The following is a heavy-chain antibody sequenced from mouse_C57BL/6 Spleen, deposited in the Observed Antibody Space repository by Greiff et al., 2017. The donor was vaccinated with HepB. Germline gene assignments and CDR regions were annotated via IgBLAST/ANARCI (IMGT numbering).Heavy chain of an antibody. V-gene: IGHV5-6*01. J-gene: IGHJ2*01. D-gene: IGHD4-1*02. Sequence: EVKLMESGGDLVKPGGSLKLSCAASGFTFSSYGMSWVRQTPDKRLEWVATISSGGIYTYYPDSVKGRFTISRDNAKNTLYLQMSSLKSEDTAMYYCARQANWDYFDYWGQGTTLTVSS. CDR3: ARQANWDYFDY. CDR1: GFTFSSYG. CDR2: ISSGGIYT.